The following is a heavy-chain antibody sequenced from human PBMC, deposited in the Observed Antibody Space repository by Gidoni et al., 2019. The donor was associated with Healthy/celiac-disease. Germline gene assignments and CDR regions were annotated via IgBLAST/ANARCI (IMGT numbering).Heavy chain of an antibody. CDR3: ARSPGIAVAGTGYYFDY. CDR1: GYTFTGYY. CDR2: INPNSGGT. V-gene: IGHV1-2*04. J-gene: IGHJ4*02. D-gene: IGHD6-19*01. Sequence: QVQLVQSGAEVKKPGASVKVSCKASGYTFTGYYMHWVRQAPGQGLEGMGWINPNSGGTNYAQKFQGWVTMTRDTSISTAYMELSRLRSDDTAVYYCARSPGIAVAGTGYYFDYWGQGTLVTVSS.